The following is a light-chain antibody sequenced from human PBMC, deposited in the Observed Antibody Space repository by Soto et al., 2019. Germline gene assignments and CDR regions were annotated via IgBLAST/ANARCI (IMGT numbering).Light chain of an antibody. J-gene: IGKJ1*01. Sequence: IQMTQSPSTLSGSVGDRVTITCRASQTISSWLAWYQQKPGEAPRLLIYKASTLKSGVPSRFSGSGSGTEFTLTISSLQPDDFATYYCQQYNTYQGTFGPGTKVDIK. CDR3: QQYNTYQGT. CDR1: QTISSW. V-gene: IGKV1-5*03. CDR2: KAS.